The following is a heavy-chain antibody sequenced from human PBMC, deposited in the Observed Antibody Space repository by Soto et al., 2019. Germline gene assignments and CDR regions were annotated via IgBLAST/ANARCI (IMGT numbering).Heavy chain of an antibody. J-gene: IGHJ4*02. CDR3: AKLGLGVVVVAAASLFLDY. Sequence: GGSLRLSCAASGFTFSSYAMSWVRQAPGKGLEWVSAISGSGGSTYYADSVKGRFTISRDNSKNTLYLQMNSLRAEDTAVYYCAKLGLGVVVVAAASLFLDYWGQGTLVTVSS. CDR1: GFTFSSYA. CDR2: ISGSGGST. D-gene: IGHD2-15*01. V-gene: IGHV3-23*01.